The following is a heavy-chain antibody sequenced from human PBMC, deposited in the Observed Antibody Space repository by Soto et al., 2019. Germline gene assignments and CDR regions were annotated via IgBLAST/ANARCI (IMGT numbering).Heavy chain of an antibody. V-gene: IGHV3-33*01. CDR1: GFTFSSYG. CDR2: IWYDGSNK. Sequence: GGSLRLSCAASGFTFSSYGMHWVRQAPGKGLEWVAVIWYDGSNKYYADSVKGRFTISRDNSKNTLYLQMNSLRAEDTAVYYCARGGPIAAAGNYYYGMDVWGQGTTVTVSS. J-gene: IGHJ6*02. CDR3: ARGGPIAAAGNYYYGMDV. D-gene: IGHD6-13*01.